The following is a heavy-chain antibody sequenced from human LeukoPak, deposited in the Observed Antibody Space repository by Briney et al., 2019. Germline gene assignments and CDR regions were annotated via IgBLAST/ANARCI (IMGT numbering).Heavy chain of an antibody. D-gene: IGHD5-12*01. V-gene: IGHV3-23*05. J-gene: IGHJ4*02. CDR1: GFTFSTYV. Sequence: GGSLRLSCAASGFTFSTYVMTWVRQAPEKGLEWVSAIGRSALNTYYTDSVKGRFTISRDNSINALYLQMNSLRADDTAVYYCDMGYTAYDPPDYWGRGTLVTVSS. CDR3: DMGYTAYDPPDY. CDR2: IGRSALNT.